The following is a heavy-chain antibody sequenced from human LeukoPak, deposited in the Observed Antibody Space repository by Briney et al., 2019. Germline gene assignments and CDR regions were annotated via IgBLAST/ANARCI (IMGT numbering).Heavy chain of an antibody. Sequence: GGSLRLSCAASGFTLSSHAMNWVRQAPGKGLEWVSVISISDGNTYYADSVKGRFTISRDNSKNTLYLQMNSLRAEDTAVYYCAKGVLPGIGVAYYLDYWGQGTLVTVSS. V-gene: IGHV3-23*01. CDR1: GFTLSSHA. CDR3: AKGVLPGIGVAYYLDY. D-gene: IGHD6-19*01. J-gene: IGHJ4*02. CDR2: ISISDGNT.